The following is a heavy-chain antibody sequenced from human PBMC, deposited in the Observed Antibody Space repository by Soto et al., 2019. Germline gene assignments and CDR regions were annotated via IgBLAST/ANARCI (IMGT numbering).Heavy chain of an antibody. Sequence: EERLVESGGGSVQPGGSLRLSCAASRFTFSSYWMYWVRQAPGKGLVWVSRINSDGSSTRYADSVKGRFSISRDNSKSTLYLQMNTLRAEDTGVYYCARRREGYYYGLDVWGQGTTVTVSS. CDR3: ARRREGYYYGLDV. J-gene: IGHJ6*02. CDR1: RFTFSSYW. V-gene: IGHV3-74*01. CDR2: INSDGSST. D-gene: IGHD1-26*01.